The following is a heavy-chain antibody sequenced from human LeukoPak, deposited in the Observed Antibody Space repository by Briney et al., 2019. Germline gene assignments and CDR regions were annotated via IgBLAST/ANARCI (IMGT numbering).Heavy chain of an antibody. CDR1: GFTFSNYA. CDR2: ISGRGDPT. J-gene: IGHJ3*01. Sequence: PGGSLRLSCAASGFTFSNYAMSWVRQAPGKGLEWVSGISGRGDPTYYADSVKGRFTISRDNSKNTLYLQMNSLRTEDTAVCYCAKDRLTLDAFDVWGQGTMVTVSS. V-gene: IGHV3-23*01. CDR3: AKDRLTLDAFDV.